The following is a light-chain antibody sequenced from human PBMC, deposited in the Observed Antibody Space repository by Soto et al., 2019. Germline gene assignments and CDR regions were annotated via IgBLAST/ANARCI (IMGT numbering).Light chain of an antibody. CDR2: DAS. CDR3: QQYDNLPSAT. CDR1: QDISNY. Sequence: DIQMTQSPSSLSASVGDRVTITCQASQDISNYLNWYQQKPGKAPKLLIYDASNLETGVPSRFSGSGSGTDFTFTISSLQPEDIATYYRQQYDNLPSATFGPGTKVDIK. V-gene: IGKV1-33*01. J-gene: IGKJ3*01.